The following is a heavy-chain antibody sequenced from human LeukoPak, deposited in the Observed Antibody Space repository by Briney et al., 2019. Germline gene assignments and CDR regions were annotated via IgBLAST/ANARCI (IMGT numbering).Heavy chain of an antibody. D-gene: IGHD4-17*01. CDR3: ATYRYGAVDY. V-gene: IGHV4-59*08. CDR2: IYYGGST. J-gene: IGHJ4*02. Sequence: PSETLSLTCTVSGGSISSYYWSWIRQPPGKGLEWIGYIYYGGSTNYNPSFKSRVTISVDTSKHQFSLKLSSVTAADTAVYYCATYRYGAVDYWGQGTLVTVSS. CDR1: GGSISSYY.